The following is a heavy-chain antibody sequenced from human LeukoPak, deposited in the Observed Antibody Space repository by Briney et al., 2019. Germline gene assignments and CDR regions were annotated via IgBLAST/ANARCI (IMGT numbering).Heavy chain of an antibody. Sequence: SETLSLTCAVYGGSFSGYYWSWIRQPPGKGLEWIGEINHSGSTNYNPSLKSRVTISVDTSKNQFSLKRSSVTAADTAVYYCARKTYYDILTGYFFDYWGQGTLVTVSS. D-gene: IGHD3-9*01. V-gene: IGHV4-34*01. CDR2: INHSGST. CDR3: ARKTYYDILTGYFFDY. J-gene: IGHJ4*02. CDR1: GGSFSGYY.